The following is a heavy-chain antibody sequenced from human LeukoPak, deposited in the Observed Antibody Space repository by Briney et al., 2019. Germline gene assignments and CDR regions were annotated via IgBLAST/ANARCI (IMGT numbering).Heavy chain of an antibody. CDR3: ARDLVAAAGTPLYGMDV. D-gene: IGHD6-13*01. CDR1: GFTVSSNY. J-gene: IGHJ6*02. V-gene: IGHV3-53*01. CDR2: IYSGGST. Sequence: GGSLRLSCAASGFTVSSNYMSWVRQAPGKGLEWVSVIYSGGSTYYADSVKGRFTISRDNSKNTLYLQMNSLRAEDTAVYYCARDLVAAAGTPLYGMDVWGQGTTVTVSS.